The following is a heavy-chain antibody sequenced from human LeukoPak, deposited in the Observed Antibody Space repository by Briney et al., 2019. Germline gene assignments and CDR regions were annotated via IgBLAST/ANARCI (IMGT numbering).Heavy chain of an antibody. J-gene: IGHJ4*02. V-gene: IGHV3-23*01. CDR3: AKGRLGELSLFDY. Sequence: PGGSLRLSCAASGFTFSNYAMSWVRQAPGKGLEWVSVVTGSGGSVYYVDSVKGRFTISRDNSKSTLYLQMNSLRAEDTAVYYCAKGRLGELSLFDYWGQGTLVTVSS. D-gene: IGHD3-16*02. CDR1: GFTFSNYA. CDR2: VTGSGGSV.